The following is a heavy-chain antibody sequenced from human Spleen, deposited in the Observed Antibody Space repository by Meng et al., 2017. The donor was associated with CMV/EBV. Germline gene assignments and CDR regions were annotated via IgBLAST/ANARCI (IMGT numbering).Heavy chain of an antibody. J-gene: IGHJ4*02. CDR1: GGSVSSGRYY. V-gene: IGHV4-61*01. CDR2: IHYGGSA. Sequence: GGSVSSGRYYWSWNRQPPGKGLEWIGYIHYGGSANYNPSLKSRVTISVDTSKNQFSLNLSSVTAADTAVFYCARIRYHDFWSAPFDYWGQGTLVTVSS. CDR3: ARIRYHDFWSAPFDY. D-gene: IGHD3-3*01.